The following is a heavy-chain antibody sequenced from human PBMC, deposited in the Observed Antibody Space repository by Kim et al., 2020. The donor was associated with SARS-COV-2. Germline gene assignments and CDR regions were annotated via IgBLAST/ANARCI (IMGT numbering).Heavy chain of an antibody. CDR3: AKAPSEAGTFIFPVDY. CDR2: ISCDGGST. V-gene: IGHV3-43*01. J-gene: IGHJ4*01. Sequence: GGSLRLSCAASGFTFDDYTMHWVRQAPGKGLEWVALISCDGGSTYYADSVKGRFTISSDNSKNSLYLQMNSLRIEDTALYYCAKAPSEAGTFIFPVDY. CDR1: GFTFDDYT. D-gene: IGHD6-19*01.